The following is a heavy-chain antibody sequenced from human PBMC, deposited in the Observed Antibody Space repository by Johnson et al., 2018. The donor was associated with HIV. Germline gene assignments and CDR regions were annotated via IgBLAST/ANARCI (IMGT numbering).Heavy chain of an antibody. D-gene: IGHD4-17*01. Sequence: VQLVESGGGLVQPGGSMRLSCAASGFTFNNFAMSWVRQAPGKGLEWASGISGSGTSTYYADSVKGRFTISRDNSKDTLFLHMKSLRAEDTAVYYCARDRPYFYGDYSAFDIWGQGTMVTVSS. CDR2: ISGSGTST. J-gene: IGHJ3*02. CDR1: GFTFNNFA. CDR3: ARDRPYFYGDYSAFDI. V-gene: IGHV3-23*04.